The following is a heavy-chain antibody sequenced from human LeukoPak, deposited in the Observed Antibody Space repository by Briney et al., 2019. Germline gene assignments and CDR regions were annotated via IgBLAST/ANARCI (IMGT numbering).Heavy chain of an antibody. CDR2: IYYSGST. CDR3: ARGDSSWYRDDAFDI. J-gene: IGHJ3*02. Sequence: SETLSLTCTVSGGSINSSSYYWGWIRQPPGKGLEWIGSIYYSGSTNYNPSLKSRVTISVDTSKNQFSLKLSSVTAADTAVYYCARGDSSWYRDDAFDIWGQGTMVTVSS. D-gene: IGHD6-13*01. V-gene: IGHV4-39*07. CDR1: GGSINSSSYY.